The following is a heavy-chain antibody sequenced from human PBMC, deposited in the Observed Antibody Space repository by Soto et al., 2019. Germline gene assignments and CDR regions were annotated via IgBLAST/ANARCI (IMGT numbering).Heavy chain of an antibody. CDR3: ARHPDYDFWSGYTKWWFDP. V-gene: IGHV1-18*01. CDR2: ISAYNGNT. J-gene: IGHJ5*02. CDR1: GYTFTSYG. Sequence: ASVKVSCKASGYTFTSYGISWVRQAPGQGLEWMGWISAYNGNTNYAQKLKGRVTMTTDTSTSTAYMERRSLRSDDTAVYYCARHPDYDFWSGYTKWWFDPWGQGTLITVSS. D-gene: IGHD3-3*01.